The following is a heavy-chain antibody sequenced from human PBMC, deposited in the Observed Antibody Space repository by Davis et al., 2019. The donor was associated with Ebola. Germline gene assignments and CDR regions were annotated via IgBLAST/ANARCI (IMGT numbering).Heavy chain of an antibody. Sequence: SETLSLTCTVSGGSISSTNYYWGWIRQPPGKGLEWIGSMYYSGRTYYNPSVKSRVTISVDTSKNQFSLKLSSVTAADTAVFYCARSDSGDYGYFDYWGQGTLVTVSS. J-gene: IGHJ4*02. D-gene: IGHD4-17*01. CDR1: GGSISSTNYY. V-gene: IGHV4-39*01. CDR3: ARSDSGDYGYFDY. CDR2: MYYSGRT.